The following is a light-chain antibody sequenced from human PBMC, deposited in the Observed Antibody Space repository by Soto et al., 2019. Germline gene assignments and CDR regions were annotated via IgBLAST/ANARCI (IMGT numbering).Light chain of an antibody. J-gene: IGKJ4*01. CDR3: QQSYSTPPT. CDR2: AAS. V-gene: IGKV1-39*01. CDR1: QSISSY. Sequence: DIQMTQSPSTLSASVGDRVTITCRASQSISSYLNWYQQKPGKAPKLLIYAASSLQSGVPSRFSGSGSGTDFTLTISSLQPEDFATNYCQQSYSTPPTFGGATKVDIK.